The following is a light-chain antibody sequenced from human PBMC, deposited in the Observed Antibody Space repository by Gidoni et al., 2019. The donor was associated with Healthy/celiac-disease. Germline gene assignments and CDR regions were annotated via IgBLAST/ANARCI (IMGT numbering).Light chain of an antibody. CDR3: QAWDSSTAVV. J-gene: IGLJ1*01. Sequence: SYELTQPTSVSVSPGQTASITCSGGKLGDKYACWYQQKPGQSPVLVIYQDSKRPSGIPERFSGSNSGNTATLTISGTQAMDEADYYCQAWDSSTAVVFGTGTKVTVL. CDR2: QDS. CDR1: KLGDKY. V-gene: IGLV3-1*01.